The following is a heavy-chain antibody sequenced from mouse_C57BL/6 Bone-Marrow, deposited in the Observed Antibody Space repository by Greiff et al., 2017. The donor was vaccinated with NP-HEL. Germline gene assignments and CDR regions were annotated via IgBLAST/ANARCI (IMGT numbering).Heavy chain of an antibody. V-gene: IGHV5-4*01. D-gene: IGHD1-1*01. CDR3: ARDYGSSYDYFDY. Sequence: EVKLMESGGGLVKPGGSLKLSCAASGFTFSSYAMSWVRQTPEKRLEWVATISDGGSYTYYPDNVKGRFTISRDNAKNNLYLQMSHLKSEDKAMYYCARDYGSSYDYFDYWGQGTTLTVSS. J-gene: IGHJ2*01. CDR2: ISDGGSYT. CDR1: GFTFSSYA.